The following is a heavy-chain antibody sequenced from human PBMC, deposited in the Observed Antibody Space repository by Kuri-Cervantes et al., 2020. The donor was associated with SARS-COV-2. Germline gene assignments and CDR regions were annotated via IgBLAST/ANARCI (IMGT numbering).Heavy chain of an antibody. CDR1: GFTFSSYW. V-gene: IGHV3-7*01. Sequence: GGSLRLSCAASGFTFSSYWMSWVRQAPGKGLEWVANIKQDGSEKYYVDSVKGRFTISRDNAKNSLYLQMNSLRAEDTAVYYCAREAVAGSNWFDPWGQGTLVTVSS. CDR3: AREAVAGSNWFDP. CDR2: IKQDGSEK. D-gene: IGHD6-19*01. J-gene: IGHJ5*02.